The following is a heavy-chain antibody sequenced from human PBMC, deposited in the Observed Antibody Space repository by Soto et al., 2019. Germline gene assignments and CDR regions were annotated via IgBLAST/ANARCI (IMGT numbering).Heavy chain of an antibody. Sequence: QVQLQESGPGLVKPSETLSLTCTVSGAPITTTKWWAWVRLPPGKGLEWIGELSRGDERSSNPSLEGRSTMSLDKSNNHLSRKLTSVTAADTAIYYCATQTISYTWGVWGRGTAVTVSS. V-gene: IGHV4-4*02. CDR1: GAPITTTKW. J-gene: IGHJ6*02. CDR2: LSRGDER. CDR3: ATQTISYTWGV. D-gene: IGHD1-26*01.